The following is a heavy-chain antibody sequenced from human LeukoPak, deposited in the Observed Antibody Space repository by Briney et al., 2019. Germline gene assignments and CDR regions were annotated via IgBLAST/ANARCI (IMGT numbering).Heavy chain of an antibody. CDR1: GGSISSYY. D-gene: IGHD5-18*01. CDR3: AIGGWEYNYGYVGL. J-gene: IGHJ4*02. V-gene: IGHV4-59*01. Sequence: PSETLSLTCTVSGGSISSYYWSWIRQPPGKGLEWIGYFYDSGSTNYNPSLKGRVTISVHTSKNQSSLKLSSVTAADTAVYYCAIGGWEYNYGYVGLWGQGTLVTVSS. CDR2: FYDSGST.